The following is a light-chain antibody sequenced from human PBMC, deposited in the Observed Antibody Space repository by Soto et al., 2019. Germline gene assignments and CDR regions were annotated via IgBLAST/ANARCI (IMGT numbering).Light chain of an antibody. J-gene: IGKJ2*01. V-gene: IGKV3-20*01. Sequence: EIVLTQSPGTLSLSPGERATLSCRASQTVTGSYLAWYQQKPCQAPRLLIYGASNRATGIPDRFSGSGSGTDFTLTISRLEPEDFAVYYCQQCGPSLKYTFGQGTKLEIK. CDR1: QTVTGSY. CDR3: QQCGPSLKYT. CDR2: GAS.